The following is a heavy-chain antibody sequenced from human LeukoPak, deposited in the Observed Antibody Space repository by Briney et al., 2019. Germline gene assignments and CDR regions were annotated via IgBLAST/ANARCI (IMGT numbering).Heavy chain of an antibody. D-gene: IGHD2-15*01. V-gene: IGHV4-30-4*01. Sequence: SETLSLTCTVSGGSISSGDYYWSWIRQPPGKGLECIGYIYYSGSTYYNPSLKSRVTISVDTSKNQFSLKLSSVTAADTAVYYCARDLLPESNAFDIWGQGTMVTVSS. CDR3: ARDLLPESNAFDI. J-gene: IGHJ3*02. CDR1: GGSISSGDYY. CDR2: IYYSGST.